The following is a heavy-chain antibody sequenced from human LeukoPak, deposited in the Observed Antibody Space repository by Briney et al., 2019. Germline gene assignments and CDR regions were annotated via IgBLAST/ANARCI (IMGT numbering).Heavy chain of an antibody. CDR2: IYSGGST. Sequence: PGGSLRLSCAASGFTVSSNYMSWVRQAPGKGLEWVSVIYSGGSTYYADSVKGRFTISRDNSKNTLYLQMNSLRAEDTAVYYCAKRNAAGTFDYWGQGTLVTVSS. D-gene: IGHD6-13*01. CDR3: AKRNAAGTFDY. V-gene: IGHV3-53*01. J-gene: IGHJ4*02. CDR1: GFTVSSNY.